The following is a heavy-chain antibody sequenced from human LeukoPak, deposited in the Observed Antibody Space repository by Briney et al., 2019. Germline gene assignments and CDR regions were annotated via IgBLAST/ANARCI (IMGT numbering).Heavy chain of an antibody. J-gene: IGHJ4*02. V-gene: IGHV4-34*01. Sequence: SETLSLTCAVYGGSFSGYYWSWIRQPPGKGLEWIGEINHSGSTNYNPSLKSRVTISVDTSKNQFSLKLSSVTAADTAVYYCAARDILTGLHDYWGQGTLVTVSS. CDR3: AARDILTGLHDY. D-gene: IGHD3-9*01. CDR1: GGSFSGYY. CDR2: INHSGST.